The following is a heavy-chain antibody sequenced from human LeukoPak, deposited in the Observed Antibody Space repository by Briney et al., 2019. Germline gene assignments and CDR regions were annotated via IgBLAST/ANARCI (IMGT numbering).Heavy chain of an antibody. J-gene: IGHJ4*02. CDR2: ISYDGSNK. CDR3: ARVSSGWYYFDY. D-gene: IGHD6-19*01. V-gene: IGHV3-30*01. Sequence: GGSLRLSCAASGFTFGSYAMHWVRQAPGKGLEWVEVISYDGSNKYYADSVKGRFTISRDNSKNTLYLQMNSLRAEDMTVYYCARVSSGWYYFDYWGQGTLVTVSS. CDR1: GFTFGSYA.